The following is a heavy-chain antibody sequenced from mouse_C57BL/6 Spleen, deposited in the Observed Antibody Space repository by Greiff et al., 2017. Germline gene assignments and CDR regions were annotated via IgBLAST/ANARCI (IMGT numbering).Heavy chain of an antibody. CDR3: ARSGYYGSSYGAMHY. D-gene: IGHD1-1*01. CDR2: IYPGSGST. J-gene: IGHJ4*01. V-gene: IGHV1-55*01. CDR1: GYTFTSYW. Sequence: VQLVESGAELVKPGASVKMSCKASGYTFTSYWITWVKQRPGQGLEWIGDIYPGSGSTNYNEKFKSKATLTVDTSSSTAYMQLSSLTSEDSAVYYCARSGYYGSSYGAMHYWCQGTSVTVSS.